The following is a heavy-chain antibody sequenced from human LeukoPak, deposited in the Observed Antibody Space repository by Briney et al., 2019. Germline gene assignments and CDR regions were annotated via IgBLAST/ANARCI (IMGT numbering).Heavy chain of an antibody. CDR2: IDTSDSGT. D-gene: IGHD1-14*01. CDR1: GFTFSSYA. CDR3: AKDHDNHPWYFDY. Sequence: GGSLRLSCAASGFTFSSYAMSWVRQAPGKGLEWVSLIDTSDSGTYYADSVKGRFTISRDNSKNTLYLQMNSLRAEDTAVYYCAKDHDNHPWYFDYWGQGTLVTVSS. V-gene: IGHV3-23*01. J-gene: IGHJ4*02.